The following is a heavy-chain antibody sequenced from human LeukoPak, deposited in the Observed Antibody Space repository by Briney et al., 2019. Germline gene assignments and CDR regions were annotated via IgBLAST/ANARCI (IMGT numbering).Heavy chain of an antibody. J-gene: IGHJ6*03. V-gene: IGHV4-4*07. CDR2: IYTSGST. CDR3: ATWRYCSGGSCYGNYYMDV. CDR1: GGSISSYY. D-gene: IGHD2-15*01. Sequence: SETLSLTCTVSGGSISSYYWSWIRQPAGKGLEWIGRIYTSGSTNYNPSLKSRVTMSIDTSKNQFSLKLSSVTAVDTAVYYCATWRYCSGGSCYGNYYMDVWGKGTTVTVSS.